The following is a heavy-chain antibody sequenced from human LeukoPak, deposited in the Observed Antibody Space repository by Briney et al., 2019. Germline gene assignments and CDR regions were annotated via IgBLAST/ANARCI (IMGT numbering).Heavy chain of an antibody. Sequence: VKVSCKASGGTFSSYVITWVRQAPGQGLEWMGGIIPIFGTANYAQKFQGRVTMTADKSTSTAYMELSSLRSEDTAVYYCARKVPNDSSGYYYRGQFDPWGQGTLVTVSS. CDR1: GGTFSSYV. CDR2: IIPIFGTA. J-gene: IGHJ5*02. V-gene: IGHV1-69*13. D-gene: IGHD3-22*01. CDR3: ARKVPNDSSGYYYRGQFDP.